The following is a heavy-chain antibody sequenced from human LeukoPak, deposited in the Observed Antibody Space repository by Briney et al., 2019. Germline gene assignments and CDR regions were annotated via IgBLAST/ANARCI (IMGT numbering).Heavy chain of an antibody. V-gene: IGHV3-23*01. CDR1: GFTFSSYA. CDR3: AKFVNSGRLSNSYFDY. D-gene: IGHD1-26*01. J-gene: IGHJ4*02. CDR2: ISGSGGST. Sequence: GGSLRLSCAASGFTFSSYAMSWVRQAPGKGLEWVSAISGSGGSTYYADSVKGRFTISRDNSKNTLYLQMNSLRAEDTAVYYCAKFVNSGRLSNSYFDYWGQGTLVTVSS.